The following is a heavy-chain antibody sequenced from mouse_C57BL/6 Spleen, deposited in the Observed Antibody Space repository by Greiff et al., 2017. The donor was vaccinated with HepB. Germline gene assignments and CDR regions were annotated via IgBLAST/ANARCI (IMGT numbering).Heavy chain of an antibody. CDR2: IYPGDGDT. CDR3: AADRYGSTWFAY. D-gene: IGHD1-1*01. Sequence: QVQLQQSGPELVKPGASVKISCKASGYAFSSSWMNWVKQRPGKGLEWIGRIYPGDGDTNYNGKFKGKATLTADKSSSTAYMQLSSLTSEDSAVYFCAADRYGSTWFAYWGQGTLVTVSA. V-gene: IGHV1-82*01. CDR1: GYAFSSSW. J-gene: IGHJ3*01.